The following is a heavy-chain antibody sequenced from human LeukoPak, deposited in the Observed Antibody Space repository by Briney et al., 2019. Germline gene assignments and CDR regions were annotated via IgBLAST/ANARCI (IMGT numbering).Heavy chain of an antibody. D-gene: IGHD3-10*01. CDR3: ARGRRRYYGSGSSDY. CDR1: GFTFSSYE. Sequence: GSLRLSCAASGFTFSSYEMNWVRQPPGKGLEWIGEINHSGSTDYNPSLKSRVTISIDTSNNQFSLKLSSVTAADTAVYFCARGRRRYYGSGSSDYWGQGTLVTVSS. V-gene: IGHV4-34*01. CDR2: INHSGST. J-gene: IGHJ4*02.